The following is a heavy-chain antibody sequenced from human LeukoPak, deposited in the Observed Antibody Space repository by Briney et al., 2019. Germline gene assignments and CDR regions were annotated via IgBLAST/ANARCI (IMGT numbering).Heavy chain of an antibody. D-gene: IGHD3-22*01. V-gene: IGHV3-66*02. CDR3: SRDYYGP. J-gene: IGHJ5*02. CDR1: GFTVINNY. Sequence: GGSLRLSCAASGFTVINNYMRWVRQAPGKGLEWVSSIYSGGGTSYADSVKGRFTISRDNSKNTLYLQMNSLRVEDTAVYYCSRDYYGPWGQGTLVTVSS. CDR2: IYSGGGT.